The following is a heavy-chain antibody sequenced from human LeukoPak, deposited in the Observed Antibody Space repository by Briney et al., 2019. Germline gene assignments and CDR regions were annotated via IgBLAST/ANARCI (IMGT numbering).Heavy chain of an antibody. J-gene: IGHJ4*02. CDR3: ARGVGYSSSSRFDY. Sequence: TSETLSLTCTVSGGSISSSSYYWGWIRQPPGKGLEWIGSIYYSGSTYYNPSLKSRVTISVDTSKNQFSLKLSSVTAADTAVYYCARGVGYSSSSRFDYWGQGTLVTVSS. CDR1: GGSISSSSYY. V-gene: IGHV4-39*07. CDR2: IYYSGST. D-gene: IGHD6-13*01.